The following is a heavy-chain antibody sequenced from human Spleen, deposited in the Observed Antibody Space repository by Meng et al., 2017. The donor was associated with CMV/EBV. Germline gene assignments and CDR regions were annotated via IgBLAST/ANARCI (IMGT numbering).Heavy chain of an antibody. Sequence: ASVKVSCKASGYTFTRFGITWVRQAPGQGPAWMGWISTYNGNTYYAQNFQGRLTMTTDTSTTTAYMELRSLRSDDTAVYYCARGEPRTYYYYGMDVWGQGTTVTVSS. J-gene: IGHJ6*02. D-gene: IGHD1-14*01. V-gene: IGHV1-18*01. CDR1: GYTFTRFG. CDR2: ISTYNGNT. CDR3: ARGEPRTYYYYGMDV.